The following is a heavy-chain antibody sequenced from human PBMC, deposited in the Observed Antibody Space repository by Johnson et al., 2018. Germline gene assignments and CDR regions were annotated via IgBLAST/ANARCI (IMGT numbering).Heavy chain of an antibody. CDR1: GGTFSSYA. CDR3: ARDGKHIVVVTSISAFDI. D-gene: IGHD2-21*02. V-gene: IGHV1-69*01. Sequence: VQLVESGAEVKKPGSSVKVSCKASGGTFSSYAISWVRQAPGQGLEWMGGIIPIFGAANYAQQFQGRITITADASTSTAYMELSSLRSEDRAVYYCARDGKHIVVVTSISAFDIWGQGTMVTVSS. CDR2: IIPIFGAA. J-gene: IGHJ3*02.